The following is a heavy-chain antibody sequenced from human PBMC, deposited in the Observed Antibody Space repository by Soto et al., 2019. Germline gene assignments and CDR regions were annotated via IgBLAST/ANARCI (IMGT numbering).Heavy chain of an antibody. CDR3: ARAVAPYFGTWFDP. CDR1: GGSITSGNSYS. V-gene: IGHV4-30-2*01. D-gene: IGHD3-10*01. CDR2: ISHTGST. Sequence: TLSLTCAVSGGSITSGNSYSWSWIRQPPGKGLEWIGSISHTGSTCYHPSLKSRLTISFDKSKNQFSLRLSSVTAADLAVYYCARAVAPYFGTWFDPWGQGILVTVSS. J-gene: IGHJ5*02.